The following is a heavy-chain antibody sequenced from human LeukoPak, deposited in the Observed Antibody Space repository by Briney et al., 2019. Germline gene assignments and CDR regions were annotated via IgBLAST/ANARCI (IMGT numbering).Heavy chain of an antibody. J-gene: IGHJ4*02. Sequence: ASVKVSCKASGYTFTGYYMHWVRQAPGQGLEWMGWINPNSGGTNYAQKFQGWVTMTRDTSISTAYMELSRLRSDDTAVYYCARDLAAAITYFDYWGQGTLVTVSS. V-gene: IGHV1-2*04. D-gene: IGHD6-13*01. CDR2: INPNSGGT. CDR3: ARDLAAAITYFDY. CDR1: GYTFTGYY.